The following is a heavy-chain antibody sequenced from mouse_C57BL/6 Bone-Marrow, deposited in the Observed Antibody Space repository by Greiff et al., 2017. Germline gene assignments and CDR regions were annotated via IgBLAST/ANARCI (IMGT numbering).Heavy chain of an antibody. D-gene: IGHD4-1*01. J-gene: IGHJ2*01. Sequence: QVQLQQSGAELVRPGASVKLSCKASGYTFTDYYINWVKQRPGQGLEWIARIYPGSGNTYYNEKFKGKATLTAEKSSSTAYMQLSSLTSEDSAVYFCARFRVGPYYFDYWGQGTTLTVSS. CDR3: ARFRVGPYYFDY. V-gene: IGHV1-76*01. CDR2: IYPGSGNT. CDR1: GYTFTDYY.